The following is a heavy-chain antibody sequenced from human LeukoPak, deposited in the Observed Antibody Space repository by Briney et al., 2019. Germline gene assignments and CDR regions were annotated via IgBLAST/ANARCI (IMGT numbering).Heavy chain of an antibody. V-gene: IGHV3-48*02. D-gene: IGHD2-15*01. J-gene: IGHJ4*02. CDR1: GFSFMTHS. CDR2: ISSSSSSI. Sequence: PGGSLRLSCAASGFSFMTHSMNGVRQPPGKGLEWISYISSSSSSIYYADSVKGRFTISRDNAKNLLYLQMNSLRDEDTAVYYCARPRYCSAGSCYLSDWGQGTLVTVST. CDR3: ARPRYCSAGSCYLSD.